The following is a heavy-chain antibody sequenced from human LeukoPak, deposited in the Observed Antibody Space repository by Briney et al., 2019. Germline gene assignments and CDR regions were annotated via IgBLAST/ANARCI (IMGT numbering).Heavy chain of an antibody. CDR2: ISSSGSTI. CDR1: GFTFSSYE. J-gene: IGHJ4*02. CDR3: ARVGCFSSTSCYRGSDY. D-gene: IGHD2-2*01. Sequence: GGSLRLSCAASGFTFSSYEMNWVRQAPGKGLEWVSYISSSGSTIYYADSVKGRFTISRDNAKNSLYLQMNSLRAEDTAVYYGARVGCFSSTSCYRGSDYWGQGTLVTVSS. V-gene: IGHV3-48*03.